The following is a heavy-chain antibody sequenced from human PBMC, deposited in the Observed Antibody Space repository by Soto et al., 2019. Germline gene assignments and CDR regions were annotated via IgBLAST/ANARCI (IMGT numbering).Heavy chain of an antibody. Sequence: QVQLVQSGAEVKKPGASVKISCKASGYTFIHYYIHWVRQAPGQGLEWMAIINPNVGSTNYAQKFQCRVTVTSDTSTTTVSMELNSLESDDTAVYFCARSLLQGDFWGQGTLVTVSS. CDR2: INPNVGST. D-gene: IGHD2-21*01. CDR1: GYTFIHYY. J-gene: IGHJ4*02. V-gene: IGHV1-46*01. CDR3: ARSLLQGDF.